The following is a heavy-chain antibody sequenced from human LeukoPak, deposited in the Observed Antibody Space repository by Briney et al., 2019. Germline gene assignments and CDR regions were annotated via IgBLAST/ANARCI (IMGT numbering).Heavy chain of an antibody. Sequence: SETLSLTCAVYGGSFSGYYWSWIRQPPGKGLDWIGEINHSGSTNYNPSLKSRVTISVDTSKNQFSLKLSSVTAADTAVYYCARATYYYDSSGYYRSYYFDYWGQGTLVTVSS. CDR3: ARATYYYDSSGYYRSYYFDY. CDR1: GGSFSGYY. CDR2: INHSGST. D-gene: IGHD3-22*01. J-gene: IGHJ4*02. V-gene: IGHV4-34*01.